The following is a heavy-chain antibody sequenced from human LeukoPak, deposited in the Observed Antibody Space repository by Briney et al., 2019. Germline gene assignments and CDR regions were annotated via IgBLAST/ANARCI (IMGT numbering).Heavy chain of an antibody. CDR3: AAYYHDISGYFG. V-gene: IGHV4-39*01. CDR2: ISYSGNT. Sequence: PSETLSLTCSVSGGSISSSGYYWGWIRQHPGNGLEWIESISYSGNTYYNPSLRSRVTISVDTSKNQFSLKVASVTAADTAVYYCAAYYHDISGYFGCGQGTLVTVSS. D-gene: IGHD3-22*01. CDR1: GGSISSSGYY. J-gene: IGHJ4*02.